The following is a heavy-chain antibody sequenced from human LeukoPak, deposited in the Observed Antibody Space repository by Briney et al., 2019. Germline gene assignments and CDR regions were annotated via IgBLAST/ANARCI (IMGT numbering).Heavy chain of an antibody. CDR2: ISYDGSNK. CDR3: AKGAQHDYGDYYFDY. CDR1: GFTFSSYG. V-gene: IGHV3-30*18. D-gene: IGHD4-17*01. Sequence: GGSLRLSCAASGFTFSSYGMHWVRQAPGKGLEWVAVISYDGSNKYYADSVKGRFTISRDNSKNTLYLQMNSLRAEDTAVYYCAKGAQHDYGDYYFDYWGQGTLVTVSS. J-gene: IGHJ4*02.